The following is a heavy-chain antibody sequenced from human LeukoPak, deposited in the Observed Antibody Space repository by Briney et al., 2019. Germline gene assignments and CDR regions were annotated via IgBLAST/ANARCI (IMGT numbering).Heavy chain of an antibody. Sequence: ASVKVSCKASGYTFTSYYMHWVRQAPGQGLEWMGWINPNSGGTNYAQKFQGRVTMTRDTSISIAYMELSRLRSDDTAVYYCARDGSRQQPLNWFDPWGQGTLVTVSS. J-gene: IGHJ5*02. CDR3: ARDGSRQQPLNWFDP. CDR1: GYTFTSYY. D-gene: IGHD6-13*01. CDR2: INPNSGGT. V-gene: IGHV1-2*02.